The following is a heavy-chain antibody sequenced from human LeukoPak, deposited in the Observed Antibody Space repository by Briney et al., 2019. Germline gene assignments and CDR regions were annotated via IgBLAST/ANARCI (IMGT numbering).Heavy chain of an antibody. CDR3: ARQDGLWVGDLDGWFDL. V-gene: IGHV4-4*09. D-gene: IGHD3-10*01. CDR1: GTSISRHY. CDR2: ISTTGST. J-gene: IGHJ5*01. Sequence: PSETLSLTCTVSGTSISRHYWSWLRQSAGLGLEWLGYISTTGSTTYNPSLEGRVTMSEDTSQNQLSLTLSSVTAADTAVYFCARQDGLWVGDLDGWFDLWGQGIQVTVSS.